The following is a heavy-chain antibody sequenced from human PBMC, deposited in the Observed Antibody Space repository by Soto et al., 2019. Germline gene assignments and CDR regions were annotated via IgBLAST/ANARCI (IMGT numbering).Heavy chain of an antibody. CDR1: GYTFTGYY. D-gene: IGHD2-2*01. V-gene: IGHV1-2*02. Sequence: GASVKVSCQASGYTFTGYYIHWVREAPGQGLEWMGWINPQTGGTSYAQKFQGRVTLSRDTSINTAYLELSRLTFDDAAVYFCARERYQVISDGMDVWGQGTTVTVSS. CDR3: ARERYQVISDGMDV. CDR2: INPQTGGT. J-gene: IGHJ6*02.